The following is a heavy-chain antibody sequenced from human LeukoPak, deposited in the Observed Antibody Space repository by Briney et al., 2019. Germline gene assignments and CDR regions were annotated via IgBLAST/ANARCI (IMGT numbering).Heavy chain of an antibody. CDR1: GFTVSSNY. J-gene: IGHJ4*02. D-gene: IGHD5-18*01. CDR3: ARIDTAMELDY. Sequence: GGSLRLSCAASGFTVSSNYMSWVRQAPGKGLEWVSVIYSGGSTYYADSVKGRFTISRDNSKNTLYLQMNSLRAEDTAVYYCARIDTAMELDYWGQGTLVTVSS. CDR2: IYSGGST. V-gene: IGHV3-53*01.